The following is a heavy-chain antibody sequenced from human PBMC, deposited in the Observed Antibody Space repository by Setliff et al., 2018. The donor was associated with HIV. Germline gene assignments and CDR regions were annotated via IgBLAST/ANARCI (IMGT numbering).Heavy chain of an antibody. D-gene: IGHD4-17*01. Sequence: PGGSLRLSCAASGFTFSNHWMYWVRQVPGKGLVWVPRISSDGTSKSYADSVKGRFTISRDNTKNTLYLQMNTLRAEDTAVYFCARSPYGDYGLDYWGQGTLVTVSS. V-gene: IGHV3-74*01. J-gene: IGHJ4*02. CDR2: ISSDGTSK. CDR3: ARSPYGDYGLDY. CDR1: GFTFSNHW.